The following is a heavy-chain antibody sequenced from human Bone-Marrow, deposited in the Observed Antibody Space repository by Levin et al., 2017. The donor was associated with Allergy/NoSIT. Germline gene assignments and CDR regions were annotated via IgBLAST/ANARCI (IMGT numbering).Heavy chain of an antibody. J-gene: IGHJ4*02. CDR1: GGTFSSYA. CDR3: ARARFRDIVATGFDY. V-gene: IGHV1-69*13. CDR2: IIPIFGTA. D-gene: IGHD5-12*01. Sequence: SVKVSCKASGGTFSSYAISWVRQAPGQGLEWMGGIIPIFGTANYAQKFQGRVTITADESTSTAYMELSSLRSEDTAVYYCARARFRDIVATGFDYWGQGTLVTVSS.